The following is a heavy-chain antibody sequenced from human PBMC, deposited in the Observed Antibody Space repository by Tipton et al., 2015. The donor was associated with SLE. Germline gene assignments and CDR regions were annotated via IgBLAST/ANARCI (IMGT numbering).Heavy chain of an antibody. D-gene: IGHD6-13*01. V-gene: IGHV4-61*09. CDR1: GGSISSGSYY. CDR3: ARQEIDYSSSRAIDY. CDR2: IYTSGST. Sequence: TLSLTCTVSGGSISSGSYYWSWIRQPAGKGLEWIGYIYTSGSTNYNPSLKSRVTISVDTSKNQFSLKLSSVTAADTAVYYCARQEIDYSSSRAIDYWGQGTLVTVSS. J-gene: IGHJ4*02.